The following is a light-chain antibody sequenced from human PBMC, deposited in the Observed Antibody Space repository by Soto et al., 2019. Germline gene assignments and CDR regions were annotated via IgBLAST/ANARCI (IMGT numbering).Light chain of an antibody. J-gene: IGKJ4*01. V-gene: IGKV1-39*01. CDR1: QSINNY. Sequence: DIEIRQCLSSLSACLGERATITLRASQSINNYLSWYQQKPGKAPNLLIFGASTLQSGVPSRFSGSGSGTDFTLTISSLQPEDFATYYCLQSYRTPLTFSGGTKVDIK. CDR3: LQSYRTPLT. CDR2: GAS.